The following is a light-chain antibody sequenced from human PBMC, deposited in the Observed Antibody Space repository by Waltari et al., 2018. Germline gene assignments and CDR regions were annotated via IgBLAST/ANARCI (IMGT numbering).Light chain of an antibody. CDR1: NSNIGSNF. Sequence: QSVLTQSPSASGTPGQRVTISCSGSNSNIGSNFVYWYQQLPGTAPKLLIYRNNQRPAGVPYRCAGVVSGTSASLAISGRRSEDEAEYYCAAWDDSLSGSWLFGGGTKLTVL. J-gene: IGLJ3*02. CDR3: AAWDDSLSGSWL. CDR2: RNN. V-gene: IGLV1-47*01.